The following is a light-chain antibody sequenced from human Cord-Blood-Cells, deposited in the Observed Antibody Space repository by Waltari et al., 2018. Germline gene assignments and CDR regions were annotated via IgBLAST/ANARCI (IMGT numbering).Light chain of an antibody. CDR1: KLGDKY. CDR3: QAWDSSTVV. V-gene: IGLV3-1*01. J-gene: IGLJ2*01. CDR2: QDS. Sequence: SYELTQPPSVSVSPGQTASITCSGDKLGDKYACWYQQKPGQSPVPVIYQDSKRPSGIPGRFSGSNSGNTATLTISGTQAMDEADDYCQAWDSSTVVFGGGTKLTVL.